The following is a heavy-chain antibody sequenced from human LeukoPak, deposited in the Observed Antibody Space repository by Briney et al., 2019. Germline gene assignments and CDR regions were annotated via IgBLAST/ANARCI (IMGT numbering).Heavy chain of an antibody. CDR3: ARDGTTVTAGSYYYYYYMYV. D-gene: IGHD4-17*01. J-gene: IGHJ6*03. CDR1: GFTFSSYW. CDR2: INSDGSST. V-gene: IGHV3-74*01. Sequence: GGSLRLSCAASGFTFSSYWMPWVRQAPGKGLVWVSRINSDGSSTSYADSVKGRFTISRDNAKNTLYLQMNRLRAEDMAVYYCARDGTTVTAGSYYYYYYMYVWGKGTTVTASS.